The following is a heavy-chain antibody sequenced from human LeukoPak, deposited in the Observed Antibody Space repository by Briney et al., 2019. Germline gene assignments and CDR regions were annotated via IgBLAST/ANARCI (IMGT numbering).Heavy chain of an antibody. J-gene: IGHJ4*02. Sequence: ASVKVSCKASGYTFTGYYMHWVRQAPGQGLEWMGRINPNSGGTIYAQKFQGRVTMTGDTSISTGYMELSRLRSDDTAIYYCARDFAGYYFDYWGQGTLVTVSS. CDR2: INPNSGGT. D-gene: IGHD3-9*01. CDR3: ARDFAGYYFDY. V-gene: IGHV1-2*06. CDR1: GYTFTGYY.